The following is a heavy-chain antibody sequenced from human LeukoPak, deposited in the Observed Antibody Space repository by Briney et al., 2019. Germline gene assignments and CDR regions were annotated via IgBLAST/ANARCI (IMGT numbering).Heavy chain of an antibody. Sequence: GGSLRLSCAASGFTFSSYSMNWVRQAPGKGLEWVSSISSSSSYIYYADSVKGRFTISRDNAKNSLYLQMNSLRAEDTAVYYCARDSLSGYYDSSGYYYKGGGDNYWGQGTLVTVSS. CDR3: ARDSLSGYYDSSGYYYKGGGDNY. J-gene: IGHJ4*02. D-gene: IGHD3-22*01. V-gene: IGHV3-21*01. CDR1: GFTFSSYS. CDR2: ISSSSSYI.